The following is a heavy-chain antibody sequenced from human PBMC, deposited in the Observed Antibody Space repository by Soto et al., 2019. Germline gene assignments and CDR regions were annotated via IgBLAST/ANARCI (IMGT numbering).Heavy chain of an antibody. D-gene: IGHD3-22*01. CDR2: ISYDGSMD. Sequence: ESGGGVVQPGRSLRLSCEASGFTLRTYAMHWVRQAPGKGLEWLAVISYDGSMDFYADSVKGRFTISRDNFKNTLYLQMHRLSVDDTAVYYCARDLFYYDSSRADDAFDVWGQGTRVTVSS. J-gene: IGHJ3*01. CDR1: GFTLRTYA. V-gene: IGHV3-30-3*01. CDR3: ARDLFYYDSSRADDAFDV.